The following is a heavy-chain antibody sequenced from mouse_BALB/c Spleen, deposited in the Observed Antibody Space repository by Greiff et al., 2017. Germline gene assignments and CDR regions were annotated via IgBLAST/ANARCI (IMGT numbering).Heavy chain of an antibody. CDR1: GYTFTSYW. CDR2: IFPGTGTT. D-gene: IGHD1-1*01. Sequence: QVQLQQSGAELVKPGASVKLSCKTSGYTFTSYWIQWVKQRPGQGLGWIGEIFPGTGTTYYNEKFKGKATLTIDTSSSTAYMQLSSLTSEDSAVYFCARGEDYYYGSSGFAYWGQGTLVTVSA. J-gene: IGHJ3*01. V-gene: IGHV1S132*01. CDR3: ARGEDYYYGSSGFAY.